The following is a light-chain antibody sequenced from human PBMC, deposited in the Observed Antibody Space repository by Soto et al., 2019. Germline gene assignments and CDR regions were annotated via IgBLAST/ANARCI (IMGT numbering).Light chain of an antibody. J-gene: IGKJ1*01. CDR2: AAS. CDR1: QSISSY. V-gene: IGKV1-39*01. Sequence: DIQMTQSPSSLSASVGDRVTITCRASQSISSYLNWYQQKPGKAPKILIYAASSLQSGVPSRFNGSGSGTDFTLTISSLQPEDFATYYCQQSYSTPPWTFGQGTKVEIK. CDR3: QQSYSTPPWT.